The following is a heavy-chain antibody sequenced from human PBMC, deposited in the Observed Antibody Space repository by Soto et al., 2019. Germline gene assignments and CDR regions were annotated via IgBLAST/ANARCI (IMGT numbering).Heavy chain of an antibody. J-gene: IGHJ6*02. CDR2: IIPIFGTA. CDR1: GGTFSSYA. CDR3: ASHVGSSPEGRYYSGMDV. V-gene: IGHV1-69*12. D-gene: IGHD1-26*01. Sequence: QVQLVQSGAEVKKPGSSVKVSCKASGGTFSSYAISWVRQAPGQGLEWMGGIIPIFGTADYAQKFQGRVTIPADESASRAYMELSTLRAEDTAVYYCASHVGSSPEGRYYSGMDVWGQGTTVTVSS.